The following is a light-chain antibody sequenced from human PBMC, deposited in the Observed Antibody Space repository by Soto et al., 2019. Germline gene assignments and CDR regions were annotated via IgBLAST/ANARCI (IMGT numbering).Light chain of an antibody. CDR2: DAS. CDR1: QSIPNS. CDR3: QQYHSSWP. Sequence: DIQMTQSPSTLSAFVGDRVTITCRASQSIPNSLAWYQQKPGKVPKVLIYDASNLESGVPSRFSGSRSGTEYTLNITGLQPEDFATYYCQQYHSSWPFGQGTKVEIK. V-gene: IGKV1-5*01. J-gene: IGKJ1*01.